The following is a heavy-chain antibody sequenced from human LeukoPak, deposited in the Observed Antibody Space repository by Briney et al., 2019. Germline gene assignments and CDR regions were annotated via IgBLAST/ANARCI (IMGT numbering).Heavy chain of an antibody. V-gene: IGHV4-59*01. CDR3: ARLTTVLTRGYYYYYMDV. CDR1: GGSISTYY. Sequence: SETLSLTCTVSGGSISTYYWSWIRQPPGKGLEWIGYIYYSGSTNYNPSLKSRVTISVDTSKNQFSLKLSSVTAADTAVYYCARLTTVLTRGYYYYYMDVWGKGTTVTVSS. CDR2: IYYSGST. J-gene: IGHJ6*03. D-gene: IGHD4/OR15-4a*01.